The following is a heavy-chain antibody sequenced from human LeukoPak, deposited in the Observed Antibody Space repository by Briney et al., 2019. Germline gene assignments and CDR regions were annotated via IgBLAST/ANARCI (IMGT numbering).Heavy chain of an antibody. V-gene: IGHV4-34*01. Sequence: PSETLSLTRAVYGGSFSGYYWSWIRQPPGKGLEWIGEINHSGSTNYNPSLKSRVTISVDTSKNQFSLKLSSVTAADTAVYYCASIDYWGQGTLVTVSS. CDR1: GGSFSGYY. J-gene: IGHJ4*02. CDR3: ASIDY. CDR2: INHSGST.